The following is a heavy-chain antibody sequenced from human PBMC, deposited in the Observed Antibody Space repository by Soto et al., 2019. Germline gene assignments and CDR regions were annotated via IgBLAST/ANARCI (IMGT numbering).Heavy chain of an antibody. V-gene: IGHV2-5*01. Sequence: SGPTLVHPTQTLTLTCTFSGFSLSTSGVGVGWIRQPPGKALEWLALIYWNDDKRYSPSLKSRLTITKDTSKNQVVLTMTNMDPVDTATYYCAHSASIKYDSSGYQPYYYYYGMDVWGQGTTVTVSS. CDR1: GFSLSTSGVG. J-gene: IGHJ6*02. D-gene: IGHD3-22*01. CDR2: IYWNDDK. CDR3: AHSASIKYDSSGYQPYYYYYGMDV.